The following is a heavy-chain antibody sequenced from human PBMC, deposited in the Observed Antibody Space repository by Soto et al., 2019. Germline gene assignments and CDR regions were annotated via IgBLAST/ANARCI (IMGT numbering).Heavy chain of an antibody. V-gene: IGHV1-46*04. CDR3: AREGASTSSFDN. D-gene: IGHD6-6*01. J-gene: IGHJ4*02. CDR1: GYTFTIYY. CDR2: INPSGGST. Sequence: GASVKVSCKASGYTFTIYYIHWVRQAPGQGLEWMGIINPSGGSTSYAQKLQGRVTMTKDTSTSTVYMELSSLRSEDTAVYYCAREGASTSSFDNWGQGTLVTVSS.